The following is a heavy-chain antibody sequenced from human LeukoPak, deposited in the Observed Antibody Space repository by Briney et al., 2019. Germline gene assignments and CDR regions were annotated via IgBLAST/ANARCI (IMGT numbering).Heavy chain of an antibody. J-gene: IGHJ6*02. CDR1: GFTFNNYP. D-gene: IGHD3-9*01. V-gene: IGHV3-23*01. CDR2: ISGIGDVT. Sequence: PGGSLRLSCAASGFTFNNYPMAWVRQAPGKGLEWLSFISGIGDVTYYAASVKGRFTISRDNTKDTLFLELGRLRADDTAVYYCAKRLRFFDWRLGGGLDVWGQGTTVTVSS. CDR3: AKRLRFFDWRLGGGLDV.